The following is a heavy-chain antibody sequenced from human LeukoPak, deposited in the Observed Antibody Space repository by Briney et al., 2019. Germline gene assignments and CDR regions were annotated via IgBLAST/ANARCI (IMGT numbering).Heavy chain of an antibody. D-gene: IGHD3-22*01. CDR1: GFTFSSYG. V-gene: IGHV3-30*03. CDR2: IVYDGS. CDR3: ARDHKISYYDSSGYYDY. Sequence: GGSLRLSCAASGFTFSSYGMHWVRQAPGKGLEWVALIVYDGSNKYDESSKHYADSVKGRFTISRDNAKNSLFLQMNSLRAEDSAVYYCARDHKISYYDSSGYYDYWGQGTLVTVSS. J-gene: IGHJ4*02.